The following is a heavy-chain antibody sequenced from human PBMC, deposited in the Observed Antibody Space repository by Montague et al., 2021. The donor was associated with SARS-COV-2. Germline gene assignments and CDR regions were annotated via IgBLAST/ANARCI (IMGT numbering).Heavy chain of an antibody. Sequence: SETLSLTCTVSGGSISSYYWSWIRQPPGKGLERIGYIYDSGSTNYNPSLKSRTTISLGTSKNQFSLKLSSVTAADTAVYYCARGSYEILRYGMDVWGQGTTVTVSS. CDR2: IYDSGST. V-gene: IGHV4-59*13. J-gene: IGHJ6*02. D-gene: IGHD3-9*01. CDR1: GGSISSYY. CDR3: ARGSYEILRYGMDV.